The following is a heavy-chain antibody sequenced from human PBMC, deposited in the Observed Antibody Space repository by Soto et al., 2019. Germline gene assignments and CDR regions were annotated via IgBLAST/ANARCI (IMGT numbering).Heavy chain of an antibody. Sequence: GASVKVSCKASGYTFTSYGISWVRQAPGQGLEWMGWISAYNGNTNYAQKLQGRVTMTTDTSTSTAYMELRSLRSDDTAVYYCARDLGGSYYVTNYYYGMDVWGQGTTVTVSS. CDR1: GYTFTSYG. V-gene: IGHV1-18*01. J-gene: IGHJ6*02. D-gene: IGHD1-26*01. CDR2: ISAYNGNT. CDR3: ARDLGGSYYVTNYYYGMDV.